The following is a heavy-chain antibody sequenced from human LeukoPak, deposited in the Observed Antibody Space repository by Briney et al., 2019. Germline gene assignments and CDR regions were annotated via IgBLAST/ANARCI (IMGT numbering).Heavy chain of an antibody. CDR2: IKQDGSTK. V-gene: IGHV3-7*01. CDR1: GFSFTNSW. D-gene: IGHD1-26*01. CDR3: ARDTDGSLDY. J-gene: IGHJ4*02. Sequence: PGGSLRLSCAASGFSFTNSWMAWVRQAPGKGLEWVANIKQDGSTKHYADSLKGRVTISRDNPKNSLYLQMISLRADGTAVYYCARDTDGSLDYWGQGILVTVAS.